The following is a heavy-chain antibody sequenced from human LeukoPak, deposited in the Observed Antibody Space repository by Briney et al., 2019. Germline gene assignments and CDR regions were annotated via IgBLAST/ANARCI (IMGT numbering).Heavy chain of an antibody. Sequence: SETLSLTCTVSGGSITGYYWTWIRQPAGKGLEWIGRVSDTGRAYYNPSLERRVTISLDTSNNRFPLKVTSVTAADTAVYYCARGTMGDYALDYWGQGTLVTVSS. CDR3: ARGTMGDYALDY. J-gene: IGHJ4*02. CDR1: GGSITGYY. CDR2: VSDTGRA. V-gene: IGHV4-4*07. D-gene: IGHD4-17*01.